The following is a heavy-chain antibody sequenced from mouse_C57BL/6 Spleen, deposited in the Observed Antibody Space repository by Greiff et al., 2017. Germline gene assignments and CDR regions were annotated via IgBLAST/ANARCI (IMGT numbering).Heavy chain of an antibody. CDR2: IIPSSGST. Sequence: VQLQQSGAELAKPGASVKLSCKASGYTFTSYWMHWVKQRPGQGLEWIGYIIPSSGSTKYNQKFKDKATLTADTSSSTAYMQLSSLTYEDSAVYYSARGGRDYGSPYWDFDVWGTGTTVTVSS. D-gene: IGHD1-1*01. J-gene: IGHJ1*03. CDR3: ARGGRDYGSPYWDFDV. CDR1: GYTFTSYW. V-gene: IGHV1-7*01.